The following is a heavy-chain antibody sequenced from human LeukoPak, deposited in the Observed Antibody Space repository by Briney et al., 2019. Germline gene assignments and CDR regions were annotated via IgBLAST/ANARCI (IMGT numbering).Heavy chain of an antibody. CDR1: GGSISSGSYY. D-gene: IGHD1-26*01. CDR3: ARSPLRKEVGLTRYYYMDV. V-gene: IGHV4-61*02. CDR2: IYTSGGT. J-gene: IGHJ6*03. Sequence: PSETLSLTCTVSGGSISSGSYYWSWIRQPAGKGLEWIGRIYTSGGTNYNPSLKSRVTMSVDTSKNQFSLKLSSVTAADTAVYYCARSPLRKEVGLTRYYYMDVWGKGTTVTISS.